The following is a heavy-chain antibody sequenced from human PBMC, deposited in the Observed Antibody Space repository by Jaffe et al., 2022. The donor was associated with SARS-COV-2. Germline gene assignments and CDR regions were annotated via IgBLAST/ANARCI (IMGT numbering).Heavy chain of an antibody. V-gene: IGHV4-39*01. D-gene: IGHD2-2*01. CDR3: ARHVRSGYCSSTSCSSRFDP. J-gene: IGHJ5*02. CDR2: LYYSGST. CDR1: GGSISSSSYY. Sequence: QVQLQESGPGLVKPSETLSLTCSVSGGSISSSSYYWGWIRQSPGKGLEWIGSLYYSGSTYHNPSLKSRVTMSVDTSKNQFSLKLSSVTAADTAVYYCARHVRSGYCSSTSCSSRFDPWGQGTLVTVSS.